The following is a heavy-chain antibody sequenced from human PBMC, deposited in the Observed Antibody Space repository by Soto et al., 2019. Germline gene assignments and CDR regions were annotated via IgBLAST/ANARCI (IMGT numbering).Heavy chain of an antibody. V-gene: IGHV1-69*02. Sequence: QVQLVQSGAEVKKPGSSVKVSCKASGGTFSSYTISWVRQAPGQGLEWMGRIIPILGIANYAQKVQGRVTMTADKSTSTAYMELSSLRSEDTAVYYCAISPPDYYGSGSYYSDYYYYMDVWGKGTTVTVSS. CDR1: GGTFSSYT. CDR3: AISPPDYYGSGSYYSDYYYYMDV. J-gene: IGHJ6*03. D-gene: IGHD3-10*01. CDR2: IIPILGIA.